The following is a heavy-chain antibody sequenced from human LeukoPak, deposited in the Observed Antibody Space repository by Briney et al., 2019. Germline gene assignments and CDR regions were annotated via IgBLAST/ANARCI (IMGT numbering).Heavy chain of an antibody. CDR1: GFTFSDRD. CDR2: SRNKAKSHTT. V-gene: IGHV3-72*01. CDR3: ALWSYYYYGLDV. Sequence: PGGSLRLSCAASGFTFSDRDMDWVRQAPEKGLEWVGSSRNKAKSHTTEYAASVKGRFTISRDNSNNSVWLQMNSLKTEDTAVYYCALWSYYYYGLDVWGQGTTVTVSS. D-gene: IGHD5-18*01. J-gene: IGHJ6*02.